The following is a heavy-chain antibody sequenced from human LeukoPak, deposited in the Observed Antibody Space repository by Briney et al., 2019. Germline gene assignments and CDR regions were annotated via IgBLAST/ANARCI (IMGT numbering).Heavy chain of an antibody. CDR2: MHHSGNT. V-gene: IGHV4-59*01. Sequence: SETLSLTCTVSGDSISNCYWSWIRQPPGKGLEWIGYMHHSGNTNYNPSLKSRVTISVDTSKNRFSLKLTSVTAADTAVYYCALLWFGESNWFDPWGQGTLVTVSS. CDR3: ALLWFGESNWFDP. D-gene: IGHD3-10*01. CDR1: GDSISNCY. J-gene: IGHJ5*02.